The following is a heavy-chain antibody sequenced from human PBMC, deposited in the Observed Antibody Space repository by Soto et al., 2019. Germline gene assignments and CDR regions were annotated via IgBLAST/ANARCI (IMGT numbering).Heavy chain of an antibody. J-gene: IGHJ5*02. V-gene: IGHV4-30-2*01. CDR2: IYHSGST. CDR3: VRVPGP. CDR1: GGSFSGYS. Sequence: SETLSLTCAVYGGSFSGYSWSWIRQPPGKGLEWIGYIYHSGSTYYNPSLKSRVTISVDRSKNQFSLKLSSVTAADTAVYYCVRVPGPWGQGTLVTVSS.